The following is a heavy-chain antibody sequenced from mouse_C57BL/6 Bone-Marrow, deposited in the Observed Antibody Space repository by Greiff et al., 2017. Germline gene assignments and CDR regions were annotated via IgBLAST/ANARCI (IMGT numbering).Heavy chain of an antibody. Sequence: QVQLQQSGPELVKPGASVKFSCKASGYAFSSSWMHWVKQRPGQGLAWIGRIYPGDGDTNYNGKFKGKATLTADKSSSPAYMQLSSLTSADSAVYCSASDDGYYDYWGQGTTLTVSS. J-gene: IGHJ2*01. CDR3: ASDDGYYDY. V-gene: IGHV1-82*01. CDR1: GYAFSSSW. CDR2: IYPGDGDT. D-gene: IGHD2-3*01.